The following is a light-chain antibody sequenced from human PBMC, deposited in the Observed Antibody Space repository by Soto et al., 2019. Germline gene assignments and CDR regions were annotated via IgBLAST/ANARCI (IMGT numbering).Light chain of an antibody. CDR3: QERRNWPPLT. CDR2: HAS. Sequence: ETVLTQSPATLSLSPGERATLSCRASESVDIYLAWYQQKPGQAPRLLIYHASNRATGIPARFSGRGSGTDFTLTISSLEPEDSAVYYCQERRNWPPLTFGGGPRVEIK. V-gene: IGKV3-11*01. J-gene: IGKJ4*01. CDR1: ESVDIY.